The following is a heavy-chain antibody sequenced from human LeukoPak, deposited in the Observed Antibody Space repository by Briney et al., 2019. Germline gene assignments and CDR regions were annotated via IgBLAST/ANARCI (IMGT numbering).Heavy chain of an antibody. CDR1: GGSITNSNW. CDR3: ARGMIAASELGLA. V-gene: IGHV4-4*02. J-gene: IGHJ5*02. Sequence: SGTLSLTCAVSGGSITNSNWWNWVRQPPGKGLEWIGEINHSGITRYNPSLKSRVTISVDTSKNQFSLNLNSVTAADTAVYYCARGMIAASELGLAWGQGILVTVSS. D-gene: IGHD6-13*01. CDR2: INHSGIT.